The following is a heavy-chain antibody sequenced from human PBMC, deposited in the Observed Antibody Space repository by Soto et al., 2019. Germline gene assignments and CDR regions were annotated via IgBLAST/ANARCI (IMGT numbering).Heavy chain of an antibody. Sequence: GPSVKVSCKASGYTFTSYGISWVRQAPGQGLGWMGWISAYNVNTNFAQKLQGRVTMTTDTSTSTAYMELRSLRSDDTAVYYCARVRGIAVAGTDFDYWGQGTLVTVSS. J-gene: IGHJ4*02. CDR1: GYTFTSYG. V-gene: IGHV1-18*01. CDR2: ISAYNVNT. D-gene: IGHD6-19*01. CDR3: ARVRGIAVAGTDFDY.